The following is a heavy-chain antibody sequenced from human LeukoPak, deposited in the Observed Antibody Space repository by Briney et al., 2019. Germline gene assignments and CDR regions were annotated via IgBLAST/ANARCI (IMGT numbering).Heavy chain of an antibody. CDR3: AKQSPGRNICSSTSCYYYYYYGMDV. J-gene: IGHJ6*02. CDR2: ISGDGGST. Sequence: GGSLRLSCAASGFTFDDYAMHWVRQAPGKGLEWVSLISGDGGSTYYADSVKGRFTISRDNSKNSLYLQMNSLRTEDTALYYCAKQSPGRNICSSTSCYYYYYYGMDVWGQGTTVTVSS. V-gene: IGHV3-43*02. D-gene: IGHD2-2*01. CDR1: GFTFDDYA.